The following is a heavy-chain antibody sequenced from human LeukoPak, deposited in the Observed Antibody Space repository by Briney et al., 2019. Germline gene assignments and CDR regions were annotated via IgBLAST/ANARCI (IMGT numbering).Heavy chain of an antibody. V-gene: IGHV3-7*01. CDR1: GFTFSSYW. D-gene: IGHD6-19*01. J-gene: IGHJ4*02. CDR2: IKQDGSEK. CDR3: ARGEGGWATAYYFDY. Sequence: GGSLRLSCAASGFTFSSYWMSWVRQAPGKGLEWVANIKQDGSEKYYVDSVKGRFTISRDNAKNSLYLQMNSLRAEDTAVYYCARGEGGWATAYYFDYWGQGTLVTVSS.